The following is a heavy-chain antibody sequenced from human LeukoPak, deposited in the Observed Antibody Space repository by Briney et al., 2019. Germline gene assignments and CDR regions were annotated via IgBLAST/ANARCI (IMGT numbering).Heavy chain of an antibody. J-gene: IGHJ6*03. Sequence: GGSLRLSCAASGVTFSSYAMSWVRQAPGKGPEWVSAISGSGGSTYYADSVKGRFTISSDNSKNTLFLQMNSLRAADTAVYYCAKDSTYYYYYMDVWGKGTTVTVSS. CDR3: AKDSTYYYYYMDV. CDR1: GVTFSSYA. CDR2: ISGSGGST. V-gene: IGHV3-23*01.